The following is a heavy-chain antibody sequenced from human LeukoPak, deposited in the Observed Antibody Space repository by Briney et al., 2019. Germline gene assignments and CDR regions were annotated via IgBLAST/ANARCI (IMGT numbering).Heavy chain of an antibody. CDR2: IKQDGSEK. V-gene: IGHV3-7*01. Sequence: PGGSLRLFCAASGFTFSSYWMSWVRQAPGKGLEWVANIKQDGSEKYYVDSVKGRFTISRDNAKNSLYLQMNSLRAEDTAVYYCARVGSVRYFDWLLNGFDYWGQGTLVTVSS. J-gene: IGHJ4*02. CDR3: ARVGSVRYFDWLLNGFDY. CDR1: GFTFSSYW. D-gene: IGHD3-9*01.